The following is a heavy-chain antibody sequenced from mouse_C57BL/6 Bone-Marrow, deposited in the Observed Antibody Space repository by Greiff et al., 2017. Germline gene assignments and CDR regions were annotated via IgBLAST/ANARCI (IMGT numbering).Heavy chain of an antibody. CDR2: IWWDDDK. V-gene: IGHV8-8*01. CDR3: AGGYDKGYAMDY. Sequence: QVTLKVSGPGILQPSQTLSLTCSFSGFSLSTFGVGVGWLRQPSGKGLEWLAHIWWDDDKNYNPALKSRLTISNDTSKHQVFLKIANVDTADTATYYCAGGYDKGYAMDYWGQGTSVTVSS. J-gene: IGHJ4*01. CDR1: GFSLSTFGVG. D-gene: IGHD2-2*01.